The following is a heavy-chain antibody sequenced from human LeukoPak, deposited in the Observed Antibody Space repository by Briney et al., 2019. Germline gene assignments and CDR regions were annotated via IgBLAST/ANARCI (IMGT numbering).Heavy chain of an antibody. CDR2: IKQDGSEK. D-gene: IGHD3-10*01. CDR3: ARLQYSFLYGSGSYGVDY. CDR1: GFTFSSYW. Sequence: GGSLRLSCAASGFTFSSYWMSWVRQAPGKGLEWVANIKQDGSEKYYVDSVKGRFTISRDNAKNSLYLQMNSLRAEDTAVYYCARLQYSFLYGSGSYGVDYWGQGTLVTISS. J-gene: IGHJ4*02. V-gene: IGHV3-7*01.